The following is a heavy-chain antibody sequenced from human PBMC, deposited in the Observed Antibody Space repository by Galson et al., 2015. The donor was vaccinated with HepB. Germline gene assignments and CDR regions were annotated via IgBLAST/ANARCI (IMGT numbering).Heavy chain of an antibody. J-gene: IGHJ5*02. CDR1: GFTFKNYG. CDR2: IWHDGRSQ. CDR3: TREATIAAPACLDL. D-gene: IGHD6-13*01. Sequence: SLRLSCAASGFTFKNYGMHWVRQAPGKGLEWVALIWHDGRSQYYADSVKGRFTISRDNSKNTLYLQMNSLRAEDTALYYCTREATIAAPACLDLRGQGTLVTVSS. V-gene: IGHV3-33*01.